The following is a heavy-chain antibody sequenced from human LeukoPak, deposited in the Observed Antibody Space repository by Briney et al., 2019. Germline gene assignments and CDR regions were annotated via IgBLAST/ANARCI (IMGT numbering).Heavy chain of an antibody. CDR2: ISTSSSYI. Sequence: GGSLRLSCTASGFTFSSYSMNWVRQAPGKGLEWVSSISTSSSYIYYADSVKGRFTISRDNAKNSLYLQMNSLRAEDTAVYYCARAWRTQGSTTAGPWGQGTLVTVSS. V-gene: IGHV3-21*01. CDR1: GFTFSSYS. CDR3: ARAWRTQGSTTAGP. J-gene: IGHJ5*02. D-gene: IGHD1-26*01.